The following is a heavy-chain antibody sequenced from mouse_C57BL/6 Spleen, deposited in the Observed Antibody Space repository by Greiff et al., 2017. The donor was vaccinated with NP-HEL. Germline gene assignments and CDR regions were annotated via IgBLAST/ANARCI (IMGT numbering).Heavy chain of an antibody. D-gene: IGHD1-1*01. CDR1: GYTFTSYW. CDR2: IYPGSGST. CDR3: ARYYGSSYYFDY. Sequence: VQLQQPGAELVKPGASVKMSCKASGYTFTSYWITWVKQRPGQGLEWIGDIYPGSGSTNYNEKFKSKATLTVDTSSSTAYMQLSSLTSEDSAVYYCARYYGSSYYFDYWGQGTTLTVSS. V-gene: IGHV1-55*01. J-gene: IGHJ2*01.